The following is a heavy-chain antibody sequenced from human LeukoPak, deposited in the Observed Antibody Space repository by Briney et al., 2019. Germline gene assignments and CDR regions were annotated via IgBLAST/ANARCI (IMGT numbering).Heavy chain of an antibody. Sequence: PGRSLRLSCAASGFTFSTYSMHWVRQAPGKGLEWVSSISGRSTNIYYADSVKGRFTISRDNAQRSLYLQMNSLRAEDTAVYYCARGDYSDSSGLDWGQGTLVTVSS. CDR2: ISGRSTNI. J-gene: IGHJ4*02. V-gene: IGHV3-21*01. CDR3: ARGDYSDSSGLD. D-gene: IGHD3-22*01. CDR1: GFTFSTYS.